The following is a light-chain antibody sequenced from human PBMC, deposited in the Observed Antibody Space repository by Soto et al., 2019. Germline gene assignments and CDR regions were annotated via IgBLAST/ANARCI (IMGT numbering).Light chain of an antibody. J-gene: IGKJ1*01. V-gene: IGKV3D-20*02. CDR1: QSVSSSY. CDR3: QQRSNWPPT. Sequence: EIVLTQSPGTLSLSRGDRATLSCRVSQSVSSSYLAWYQQKHGQAPRLFIYDASNRATGIPARFSGSGYGTDVNLTISSLEPEDFAVYYCQQRSNWPPTFGQGTKVDIK. CDR2: DAS.